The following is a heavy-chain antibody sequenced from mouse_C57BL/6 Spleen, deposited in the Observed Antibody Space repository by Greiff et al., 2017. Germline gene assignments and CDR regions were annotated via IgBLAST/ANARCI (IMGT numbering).Heavy chain of an antibody. J-gene: IGHJ4*01. CDR2: ISSGGSTI. CDR3: ARHGAGTRTYAMDY. D-gene: IGHD4-1*01. CDR1: GFTFSDYA. V-gene: IGHV5-17*01. Sequence: DVHLVESGGGLVKPGGSLKLSCAASGFTFSDYAMHWVRQAPEKGLEWVAYISSGGSTIYYADTVKGRFTISRDNAKNNLFLQMTSLRSEDTAMYDSARHGAGTRTYAMDYWGQGTTVTVSS.